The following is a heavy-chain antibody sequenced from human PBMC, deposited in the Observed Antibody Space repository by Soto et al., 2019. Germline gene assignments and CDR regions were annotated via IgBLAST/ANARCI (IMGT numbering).Heavy chain of an antibody. J-gene: IGHJ3*02. CDR2: ISYDGSNK. D-gene: IGHD6-13*01. CDR3: ARKPIIAAPMNDAFDI. CDR1: GFTFSSYG. Sequence: GGSLRLSCAASGFTFSSYGMHWVRQAPGKGLEWVAVISYDGSNKYYADSVKGRFTISRDNSKNTLYLQMNSLRAEDTAVYYCARKPIIAAPMNDAFDIWGQGTMVTVSS. V-gene: IGHV3-30*03.